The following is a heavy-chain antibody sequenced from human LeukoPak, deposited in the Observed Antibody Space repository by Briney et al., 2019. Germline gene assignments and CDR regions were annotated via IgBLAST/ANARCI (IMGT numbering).Heavy chain of an antibody. CDR2: IKSDGSST. Sequence: GGSLRLSCAASGFTFSSYWMHWVRQAPGKGLVWVSRIKSDGSSTSYAGSVKGRFTISRDNAKNTLYLQMNSLRGEDTAVYYCARAAAAGTVVGGPPKYYFDYWGQGTLVTVSS. CDR3: ARAAAAGTVVGGPPKYYFDY. J-gene: IGHJ4*02. D-gene: IGHD6-13*01. V-gene: IGHV3-74*01. CDR1: GFTFSSYW.